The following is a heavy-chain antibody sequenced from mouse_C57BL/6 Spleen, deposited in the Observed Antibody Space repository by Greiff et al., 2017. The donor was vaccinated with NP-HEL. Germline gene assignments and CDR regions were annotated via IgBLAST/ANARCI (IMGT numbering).Heavy chain of an antibody. CDR1: GYTFTDYY. CDR2: INPNNGGT. Sequence: VQLQQSGPELVKPGASVKISCKASGYTFTDYYMNWVKQSHGKSLEWIGDINPNNGGTSYNQKFKGKATLTVDKSSSTAYMELRSLTSEDSAVYYCARRGDYYGSGAMDYWGQGTSVTVSS. V-gene: IGHV1-26*01. CDR3: ARRGDYYGSGAMDY. J-gene: IGHJ4*01. D-gene: IGHD1-1*01.